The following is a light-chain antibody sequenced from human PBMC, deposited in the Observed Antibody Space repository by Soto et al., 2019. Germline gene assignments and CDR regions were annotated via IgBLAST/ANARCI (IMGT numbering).Light chain of an antibody. CDR2: AAS. J-gene: IGKJ4*01. CDR1: QSASRN. CDR3: QQYNKWPLT. Sequence: EIMMTQSPATLSVSPWARATLSCRASQSASRNLAWYQQKPGQAPWLLIYAASTRATGIPARFSGSGSGTEFTLTISSLQSEDFAVYYCQQYNKWPLTFGGGTKVEIK. V-gene: IGKV3-15*01.